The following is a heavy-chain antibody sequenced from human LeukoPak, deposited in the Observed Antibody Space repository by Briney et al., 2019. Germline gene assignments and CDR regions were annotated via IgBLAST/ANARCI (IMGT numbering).Heavy chain of an antibody. CDR1: GGSISSSY. CDR3: ARQAGGTSGPFDY. D-gene: IGHD4-23*01. J-gene: IGHJ4*02. V-gene: IGHV4-59*08. CDR2: IYHSEST. Sequence: YPSETLSLTCTVSGGSISSSYCSWIRQPPGKGLEWIGYIYHSESTNYNPSLKSRVTISVDTSKNQFSLKLSSVTAADTAAYYCARQAGGTSGPFDYWGQGTLVTVSS.